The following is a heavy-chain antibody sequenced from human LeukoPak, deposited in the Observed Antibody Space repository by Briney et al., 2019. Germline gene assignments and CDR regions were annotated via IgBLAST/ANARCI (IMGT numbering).Heavy chain of an antibody. D-gene: IGHD3-9*01. CDR3: ARVRDLYDILTGYYPSYMDV. CDR1: GYTFTGYY. J-gene: IGHJ6*03. CDR2: INPNSGGT. Sequence: ASVKVSCKASGYTFTGYYMHWVRQAPGQGLEWVGWINPNSGGTNYAQKFQGRVTMTTDTSTSTAYMELRSLRSDDTAVYYCARVRDLYDILTGYYPSYMDVWGKGTTVTVSS. V-gene: IGHV1-2*02.